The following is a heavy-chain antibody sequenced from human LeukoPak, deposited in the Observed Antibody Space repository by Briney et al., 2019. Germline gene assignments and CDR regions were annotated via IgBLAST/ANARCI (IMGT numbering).Heavy chain of an antibody. V-gene: IGHV4-34*01. CDR2: INHSGST. CDR3: AREDHYGSGTYGPDY. Sequence: SETLSLTCAVYGGSFSGYYWSWIRQPPGKGLEWTGEINHSGSTNYNPSLKSRVTISVDTSKNQFSLKLSSVTAADTAVYYCAREDHYGSGTYGPDYWGQGTLVTVSS. CDR1: GGSFSGYY. J-gene: IGHJ4*02. D-gene: IGHD3-10*01.